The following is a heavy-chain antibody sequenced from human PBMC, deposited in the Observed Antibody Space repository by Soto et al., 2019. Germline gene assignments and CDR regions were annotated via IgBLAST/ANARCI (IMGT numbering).Heavy chain of an antibody. V-gene: IGHV1-2*04. D-gene: IGHD3-16*01. CDR3: ATFFWGIEGDAFDI. CDR1: GYTFTGYY. CDR2: INPNSGGT. Sequence: QVQLVQSGAEVKKPGASVKVSCKASGYTFTGYYMHWVRQAPGQGLEWMGWINPNSGGTNYAQKFQGWVTMTRDTSISTAYMERSRLRSDDTAVYYCATFFWGIEGDAFDIWGQGTMVTVSS. J-gene: IGHJ3*02.